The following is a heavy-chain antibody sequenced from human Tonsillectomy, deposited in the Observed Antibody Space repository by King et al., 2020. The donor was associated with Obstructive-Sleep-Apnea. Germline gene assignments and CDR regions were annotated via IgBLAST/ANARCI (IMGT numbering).Heavy chain of an antibody. Sequence: QLVQSGAEVKKPGASVKVSCKASGYTFTSYGISWVRQAPGQGLEWMGWISAYNGNTNYAQKLQGRVTMTTDTATNTAYMELGSLRYDDTAVYYGARIAVAGTGLGYFDLWGRGTLVTVSS. CDR1: GYTFTSYG. CDR3: ARIAVAGTGLGYFDL. CDR2: ISAYNGNT. J-gene: IGHJ2*01. D-gene: IGHD6-19*01. V-gene: IGHV1-18*01.